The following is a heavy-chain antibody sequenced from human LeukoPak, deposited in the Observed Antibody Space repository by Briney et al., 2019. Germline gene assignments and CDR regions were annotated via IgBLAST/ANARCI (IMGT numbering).Heavy chain of an antibody. V-gene: IGHV4-38-2*01. J-gene: IGHJ5*02. D-gene: IGHD2-2*01. CDR1: GYSISSGYY. CDR2: IYHSGST. Sequence: PSETLSLTCAVSGYSISSGYYWGWIRQPRGKGLGWMGIIYHSGSTYYNPSLKSRVTISVDTSKNQFSLKLSSVTAADTAVYYCARLGYCSSTSCYPWGQGTLVTVSS. CDR3: ARLGYCSSTSCYP.